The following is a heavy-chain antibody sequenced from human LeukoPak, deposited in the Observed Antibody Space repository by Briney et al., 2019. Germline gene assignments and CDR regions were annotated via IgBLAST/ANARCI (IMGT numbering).Heavy chain of an antibody. CDR2: IYYSGST. V-gene: IGHV4-39*07. J-gene: IGHJ6*03. Sequence: PSETLSLTCTVSGGSISSTNYYWGWIRQPPGKGLEWIGSIYYSGSTNYNPSLKSRVTISVDTSKNQFSLKLSSVTAADTAVYYCARGLRYFDGYYMDVWGKGTTVTVSS. CDR1: GGSISSTNYY. CDR3: ARGLRYFDGYYMDV. D-gene: IGHD3-9*01.